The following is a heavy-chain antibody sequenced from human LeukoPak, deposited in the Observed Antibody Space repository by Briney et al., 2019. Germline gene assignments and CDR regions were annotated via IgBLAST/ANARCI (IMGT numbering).Heavy chain of an antibody. CDR2: IYSGGST. CDR1: GFTASSNY. Sequence: GGSLRLSCAASGFTASSNYMSWVRQAPGKGLEWVSVIYSGGSTYYADSVKGRFTISRDNSKNTLYLQMNSLRAEDTAVYYCAILRYFDWLGPLDYWGQGTLVTVSS. CDR3: AILRYFDWLGPLDY. V-gene: IGHV3-53*01. D-gene: IGHD3-9*01. J-gene: IGHJ4*02.